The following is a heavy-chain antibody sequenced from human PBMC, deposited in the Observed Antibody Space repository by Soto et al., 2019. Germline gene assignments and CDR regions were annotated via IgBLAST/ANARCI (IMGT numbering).Heavy chain of an antibody. Sequence: QVQLQESGPGLVKPSQTLSLTCTVSGGSISSGDYYWSWIRQHPGKGLEWIGTIYFSGTTYYNPSLKSRVTISVDTSKNQFSLNLSSVTAADTALYYCARRDRSGLSGWLDTWGQGTLVTVSS. V-gene: IGHV4-31*03. J-gene: IGHJ5*02. CDR2: IYFSGTT. CDR1: GGSISSGDYY. D-gene: IGHD3-22*01. CDR3: ARRDRSGLSGWLDT.